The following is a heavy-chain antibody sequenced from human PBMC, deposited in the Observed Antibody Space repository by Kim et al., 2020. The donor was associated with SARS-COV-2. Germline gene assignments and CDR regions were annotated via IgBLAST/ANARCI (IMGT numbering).Heavy chain of an antibody. J-gene: IGHJ4*02. D-gene: IGHD4-17*01. V-gene: IGHV3-23*01. CDR3: AINDYGDYKFDY. Sequence: ADSVRGRFTISGDNSKNTLYLQMNSLRAEDTAVYYCAINDYGDYKFDYWGQGTLVTVSS.